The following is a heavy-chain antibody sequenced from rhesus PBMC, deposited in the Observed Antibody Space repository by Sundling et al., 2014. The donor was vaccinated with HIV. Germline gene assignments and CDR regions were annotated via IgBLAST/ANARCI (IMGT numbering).Heavy chain of an antibody. CDR2: IGGTTGST. CDR3: ATTYCSGDVCYDAFDY. J-gene: IGHJ4*01. D-gene: IGHD2-39*02. CDR1: GGSISGYY. V-gene: IGHV4-165*02. Sequence: QVQLQESGPGLVKPSETLSLTCAVSGGSISGYYWNWIRQPPGKGLEWIGFIGGTTGSTYYNPSLKSRVTISTDTSKSQVSLKLSSVTAADTAVYYCATTYCSGDVCYDAFDYWGQGVLVTVSS.